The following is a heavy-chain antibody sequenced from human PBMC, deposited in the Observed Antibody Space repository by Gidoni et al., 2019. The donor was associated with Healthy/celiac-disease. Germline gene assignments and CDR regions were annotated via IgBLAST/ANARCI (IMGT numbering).Heavy chain of an antibody. J-gene: IGHJ6*04. V-gene: IGHV3-21*01. CDR3: ARDQDIVVVPAANAAEYYYYYYGMDV. CDR2: ISSSSSYI. D-gene: IGHD2-2*01. CDR1: GFTFSRYS. Sequence: EVQLVESGGGLVKPGGSLRLSCAASGFTFSRYSINWVSSISSSSSYIYYADSVKGRFTISRDNAKNSLYLQMNSLGAEDTAVYYCARDQDIVVVPAANAAEYYYYYYGMDVWGKGTTVTVSS.